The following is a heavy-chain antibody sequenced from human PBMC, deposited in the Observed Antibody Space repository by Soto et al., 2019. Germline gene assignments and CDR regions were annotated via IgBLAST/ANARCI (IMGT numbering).Heavy chain of an antibody. Sequence: QITLKESGPTLVKTTQTLRLTCSFSGFSLTTDGVGVGWVRQPPGGALEWLSLIYWDDDERYSPSLKTRLNITKDPSKNQVLLIMTNMDSVDTATYYCAHSRNLITEDAQVGDFDYWGQGILVTVSS. CDR2: IYWDDDE. V-gene: IGHV2-5*02. CDR3: AHSRNLITEDAQVGDFDY. D-gene: IGHD3-10*01. J-gene: IGHJ4*02. CDR1: GFSLTTDGVG.